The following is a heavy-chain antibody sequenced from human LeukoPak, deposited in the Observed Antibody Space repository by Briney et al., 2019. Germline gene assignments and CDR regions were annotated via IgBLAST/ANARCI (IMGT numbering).Heavy chain of an antibody. CDR1: GLTFSTYA. Sequence: PGGSLRLSCAASGLTFSTYAMSWVRQAPGKGLEWVSAISGSGGSTYYTDSVKGRFTISRDNSKNTLYLQMNSLRAEDTAVYYCAKDPGYSSGSSFFDYWGQGTLVTVSS. J-gene: IGHJ4*02. D-gene: IGHD6-19*01. V-gene: IGHV3-23*01. CDR3: AKDPGYSSGSSFFDY. CDR2: ISGSGGST.